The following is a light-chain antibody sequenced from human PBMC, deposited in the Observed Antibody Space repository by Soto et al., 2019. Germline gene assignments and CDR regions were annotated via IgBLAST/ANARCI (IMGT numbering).Light chain of an antibody. J-gene: IGKJ5*01. CDR2: GAS. V-gene: IGKV3-15*01. CDR3: QHRYNWLIA. CDR1: QSVSSN. Sequence: EIVMTHSPATLSVSPCERATLSFSARQSVSSNLAWYQQKPGQAPRLRIYGASTRATGIPARFSGSGSGTEFTLTISSLEPEDFAVYYCQHRYNWLIAFGQGTRLEI.